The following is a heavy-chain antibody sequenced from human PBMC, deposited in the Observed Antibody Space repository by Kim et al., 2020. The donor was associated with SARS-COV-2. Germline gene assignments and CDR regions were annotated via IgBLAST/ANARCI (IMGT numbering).Heavy chain of an antibody. V-gene: IGHV3-21*01. CDR2: ISSSSSYI. D-gene: IGHD6-13*01. CDR1: GFTFSSYS. J-gene: IGHJ4*02. Sequence: GGSLRLSCAASGFTFSSYSMNWVRQAPGKGLEWVSSISSSSSYIYYADSVKGRFTISRDNAKNSLYLQMNSLRAEDTAVYYCARDQHQQLNEFDYWGQGTLVTVSS. CDR3: ARDQHQQLNEFDY.